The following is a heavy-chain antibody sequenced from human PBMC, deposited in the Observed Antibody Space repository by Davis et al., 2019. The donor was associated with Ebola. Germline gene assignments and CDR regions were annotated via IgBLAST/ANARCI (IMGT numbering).Heavy chain of an antibody. Sequence: GESLKISCAASGFTVRSNYMSWVRQAPGKGLEWVSVIYSGGSTYYADSVKGRFTISRDNSKKTLYLQMNSLRAEDTAVYYCARDPIAVAGTGYYYGMDVWGQGTTVTVSS. J-gene: IGHJ6*02. V-gene: IGHV3-66*01. D-gene: IGHD6-19*01. CDR3: ARDPIAVAGTGYYYGMDV. CDR2: IYSGGST. CDR1: GFTVRSNY.